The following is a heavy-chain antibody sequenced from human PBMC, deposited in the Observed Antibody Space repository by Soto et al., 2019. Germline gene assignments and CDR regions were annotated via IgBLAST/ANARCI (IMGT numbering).Heavy chain of an antibody. D-gene: IGHD5-18*01. V-gene: IGHV3-30*19. CDR3: AREELQLWLLGDALSVDY. J-gene: IGHJ4*02. CDR1: GFTFSSYG. Sequence: QVQLVESGGGVVQPGRSLRLSCAASGFTFSSYGMHWVRQAPGKGLEWVAVIWYDGSNKYYADSVKGRFTISRDNSKNTLYLQMNSLRAEDTAVYYCAREELQLWLLGDALSVDYWGQGTLVTVSS. CDR2: IWYDGSNK.